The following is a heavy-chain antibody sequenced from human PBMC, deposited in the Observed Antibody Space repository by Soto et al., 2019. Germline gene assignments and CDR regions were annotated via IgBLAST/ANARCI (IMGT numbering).Heavy chain of an antibody. D-gene: IGHD2-2*02. CDR1: GYTFTNFG. CDR2: IGAYTDTP. CDR3: AKVIPGAEAWFDP. V-gene: IGHV1-18*01. J-gene: IGHJ5*02. Sequence: QVQLVQSGAEVKKPGASVKVSCRASGYTFTNFGVTWVRRAPGQGLEWMGWIGAYTDTPNYAQKFQGRVTMTIDTSTSKAYMDLRSLTSDDTAVYYCAKVIPGAEAWFDPWGQGTLVTVSS.